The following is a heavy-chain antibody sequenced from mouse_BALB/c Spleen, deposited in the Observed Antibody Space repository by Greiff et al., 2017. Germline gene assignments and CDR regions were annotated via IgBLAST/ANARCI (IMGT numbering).Heavy chain of an antibody. CDR3: THYYGSAMDY. CDR2: IDPSDSYT. J-gene: IGHJ4*01. Sequence: VQLKQPGAELVKPGASVKMSCKASGYTFTSYWMHWVKQRPGQGLEWIGVIDPSDSYTSYNQKFKGKATLTVDTSSSTAYMELRSLTSEDSAVYYCTHYYGSAMDYWGQGTSVTVSA. D-gene: IGHD1-1*01. CDR1: GYTFTSYW. V-gene: IGHV1S127*01.